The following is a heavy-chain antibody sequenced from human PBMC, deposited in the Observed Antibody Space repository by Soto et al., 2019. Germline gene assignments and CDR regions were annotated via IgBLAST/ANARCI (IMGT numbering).Heavy chain of an antibody. CDR3: ASGGFLFDWFDP. CDR2: IYYSGST. Sequence: PSETLSLTCTVSGGSISSGDYYWSWIRQPPGKGPEWIGYIYYSGSTYYNPSLKSRVTISVDTSKNQFSLKLSSVTAADTAVYYCASGGFLFDWFDPWGQGTLVTVSS. J-gene: IGHJ5*02. D-gene: IGHD3-3*01. CDR1: GGSISSGDYY. V-gene: IGHV4-30-4*01.